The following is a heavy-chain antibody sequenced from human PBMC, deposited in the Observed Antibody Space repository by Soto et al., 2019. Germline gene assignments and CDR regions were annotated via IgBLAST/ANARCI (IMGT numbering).Heavy chain of an antibody. J-gene: IGHJ5*01. Sequence: QVQLQESGPGRVKPSQTLSLTGPVSGPSTARGAYYGGWIRHFQGKGLEWIGDISYRGFTHYNPSLNSRVTISRDTSENQFSLKVNSVTAADTAVYYCARMSATGTRWFDSWGQGTQVTVSS. CDR1: GPSTARGAYY. CDR3: ARMSATGTRWFDS. CDR2: ISYRGFT. D-gene: IGHD3-9*01. V-gene: IGHV4-31*03.